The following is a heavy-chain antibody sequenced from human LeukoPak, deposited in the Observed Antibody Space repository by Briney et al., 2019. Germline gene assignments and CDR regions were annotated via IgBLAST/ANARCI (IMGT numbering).Heavy chain of an antibody. CDR2: ISSSGSTI. CDR3: AELGITMIGGV. V-gene: IGHV3-48*03. CDR1: GFPFSSYE. J-gene: IGHJ6*04. D-gene: IGHD3-10*02. Sequence: GGSLRLSCAASGFPFSSYEMNWVRQAPGKGLEWVSYISSSGSTIYYADSVKGRFTISRDNAKNSLYLQMNSLRAEDTAVYYCAELGITMIGGVWGKGTTVTISS.